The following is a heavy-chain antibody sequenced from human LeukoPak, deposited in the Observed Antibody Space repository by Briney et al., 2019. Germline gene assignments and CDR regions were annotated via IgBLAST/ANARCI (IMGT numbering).Heavy chain of an antibody. Sequence: GGSLRLSCGASGFTFSTHDMHWVRQAPGKGLEWVAFIRYDGSHEYYADSVKGRFTISRDNAKNSLYLQMNSLRAEDTAVYYCARDRQLWTRYDAFDIWGQGTMVTVSS. CDR1: GFTFSTHD. CDR3: ARDRQLWTRYDAFDI. V-gene: IGHV3-30*02. D-gene: IGHD5-18*01. J-gene: IGHJ3*02. CDR2: IRYDGSHE.